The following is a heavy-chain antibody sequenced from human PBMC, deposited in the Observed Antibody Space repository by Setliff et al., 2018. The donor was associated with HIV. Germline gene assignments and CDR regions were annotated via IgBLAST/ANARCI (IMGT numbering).Heavy chain of an antibody. CDR2: INVNSGGT. D-gene: IGHD3-22*01. CDR3: ARGGGSSYLYDSRGSEYFQY. Sequence: ASVKVSCKASGYLFTGYYMHWVRQAPGQGLEWMGWINVNSGGTKYAQKFQGRVTMTRDTSISTAYMEVSSLTSEDTAVYYCARGGGSSYLYDSRGSEYFQYWGQGALVTVSS. CDR1: GYLFTGYY. J-gene: IGHJ1*01. V-gene: IGHV1-2*02.